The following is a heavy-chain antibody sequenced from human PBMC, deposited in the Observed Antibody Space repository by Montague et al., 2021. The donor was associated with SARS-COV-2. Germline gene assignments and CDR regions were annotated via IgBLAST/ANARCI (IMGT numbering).Heavy chain of an antibody. V-gene: IGHV4-59*08. D-gene: IGHD5-12*01. J-gene: IGHJ3*02. CDR2: IYYSGST. Sequence: SETLSLTCTVSGGSISSYYWSWIRQPPGKGLEWIGYIYYSGSTNYNPSLKSRVTISVDTSKNQFSLKLSSVTAADTAVYYCARHGRFCVIVDTPRGACEIWGQGTLVTVSS. CDR3: ARHGRFCVIVDTPRGACEI. CDR1: GGSISSYY.